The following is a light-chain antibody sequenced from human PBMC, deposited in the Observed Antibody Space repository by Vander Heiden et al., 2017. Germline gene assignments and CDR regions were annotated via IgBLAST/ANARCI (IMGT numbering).Light chain of an antibody. J-gene: IGKJ1*01. V-gene: IGKV1-5*03. CDR3: QQYNSYSPTWT. CDR1: QSISSW. CDR2: KAS. Sequence: DIQMTQSPSTLSASVRDRVTITCRASQSISSWLAWYQQKPGKAPKLLIYKASSLESGVPSRFSGSGSGTEFTLTISSLQPDDFATYYCQQYNSYSPTWTFGQETKVEIK.